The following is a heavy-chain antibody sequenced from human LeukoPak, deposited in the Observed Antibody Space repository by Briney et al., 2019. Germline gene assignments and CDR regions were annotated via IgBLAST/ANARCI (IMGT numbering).Heavy chain of an antibody. J-gene: IGHJ4*02. D-gene: IGHD3-10*01. CDR3: ARDSLGPVLLWFGELGY. CDR1: GGSVSSGSYY. Sequence: SETLSLTCTVSGGSVSSGSYYWSWIRQPPGKGLEWIGYIYYSGSTNYNPSLKSRVTISVDTSKNQFSLELSSVTAADTAAYYCARDSLGPVLLWFGELGYWGQGTLVTVSS. V-gene: IGHV4-61*01. CDR2: IYYSGST.